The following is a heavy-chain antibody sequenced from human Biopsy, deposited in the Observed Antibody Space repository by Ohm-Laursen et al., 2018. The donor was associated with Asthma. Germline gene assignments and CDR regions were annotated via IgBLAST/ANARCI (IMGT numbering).Heavy chain of an antibody. D-gene: IGHD2-2*01. CDR2: INSVFGTT. V-gene: IGHV1-69*13. CDR3: ARKAGSCISRTCYSLDF. J-gene: IGHJ4*02. CDR1: GGTFNTYV. Sequence: ASVKVSCKSLGGTFNTYVIGWVPQAPGQGLEWMGGINSVFGTTTYPQKFQGRVTITADDSTSTVYMELSSLRSEDTAVYYCARKAGSCISRTCYSLDFWGQGTLVTVSS.